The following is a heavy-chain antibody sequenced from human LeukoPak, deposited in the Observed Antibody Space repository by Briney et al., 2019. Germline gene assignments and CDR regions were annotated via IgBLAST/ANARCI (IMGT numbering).Heavy chain of an antibody. CDR2: IYYSGST. V-gene: IGHV4-59*01. CDR3: ARGSGSGSYPFDY. D-gene: IGHD3-10*01. CDR1: GGSISSYY. Sequence: SSEPLSLTCTVSGGSISSYYWSWIRQPPGKGLEWIGYIYYSGSTNYNPSLKSRVTISVDTSKNQFSLKLSSVTAADTAVYYCARGSGSGSYPFDYWGQGTLVTVSS. J-gene: IGHJ4*02.